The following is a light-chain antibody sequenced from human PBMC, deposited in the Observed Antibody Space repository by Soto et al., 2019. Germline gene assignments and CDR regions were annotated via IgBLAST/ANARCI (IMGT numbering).Light chain of an antibody. J-gene: IGKJ5*01. CDR2: AAS. CDR1: QGISNY. CDR3: QQYANLPT. Sequence: DLQLTQSPSSLSASVGDRVTITCRASQGISNYFAWYQQQPGKVPKLLIYAASTLQSGVPSRFSGSGSGTDFTLTISSPQPEDVATYYCQQYANLPTFGQGTRLEI. V-gene: IGKV1-27*01.